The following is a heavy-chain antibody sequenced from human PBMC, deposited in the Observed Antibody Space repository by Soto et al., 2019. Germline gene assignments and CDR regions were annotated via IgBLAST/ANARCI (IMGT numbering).Heavy chain of an antibody. CDR2: IKSKTDGGTT. Sequence: EVQLVESGGGLVKPGGSLRLSCAASGFTFSNAWMNWVRQAPGKGLEWVGRIKSKTDGGTTDHAAPVKGRFTISRDDSKNTLYLQMNSLKTEDTAVYYCTTAAGDDSSGYPSFGYWGQGTLVTVSS. J-gene: IGHJ4*02. CDR1: GFTFSNAW. V-gene: IGHV3-15*07. D-gene: IGHD3-22*01. CDR3: TTAAGDDSSGYPSFGY.